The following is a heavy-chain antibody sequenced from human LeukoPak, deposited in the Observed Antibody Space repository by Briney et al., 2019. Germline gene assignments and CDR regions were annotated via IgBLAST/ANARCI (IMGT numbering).Heavy chain of an antibody. CDR2: IKQDGSEK. CDR1: GFTFSSYW. Sequence: GGSLRLSCAASGFTFSSYWMSWVRQAPGKGLEWVANIKQDGSEKNYVDSVKGRFTISRDNAKNSLFLQMNSLRPEDTAVYYCARDSGRVNYWGQGTLVTVSS. J-gene: IGHJ4*02. D-gene: IGHD6-19*01. CDR3: ARDSGRVNY. V-gene: IGHV3-7*01.